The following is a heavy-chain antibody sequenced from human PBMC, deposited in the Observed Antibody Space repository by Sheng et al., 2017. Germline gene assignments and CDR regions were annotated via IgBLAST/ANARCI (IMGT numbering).Heavy chain of an antibody. D-gene: IGHD3-10*01. CDR1: GFTFGGYS. CDR3: TIKQHYYGRAGFDY. CDR2: IKAKAFGGTI. Sequence: EVQLVESGGGLVQPGRSLRLSCAGSGFTFGGYSMSWFRQAPGKGLEWVGFIKAKAFGGTIEYAAPVKGRFTISRDDSKSIVYLQMNSLKTEDTAVYYCTIKQHYYGRAGFDYWGQGTLVAVSS. J-gene: IGHJ4*02. V-gene: IGHV3-49*03.